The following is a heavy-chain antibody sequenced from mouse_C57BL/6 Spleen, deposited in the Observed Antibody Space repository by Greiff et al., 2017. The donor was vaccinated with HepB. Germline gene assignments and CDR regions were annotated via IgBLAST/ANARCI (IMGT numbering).Heavy chain of an antibody. J-gene: IGHJ4*01. Sequence: QVQLQQPGAELVMPGASVKLSCKASGYTFTSYWMHWVKQRPGQGLEWIGEIDPSDSYTNYNQKFKGKSTLTVDKSSSTAYMQLSSLTSEYSAVYYCARGKKGKNYAMDYWGQGTSVTVSS. CDR2: IDPSDSYT. CDR3: ARGKKGKNYAMDY. D-gene: IGHD2-1*01. CDR1: GYTFTSYW. V-gene: IGHV1-69*01.